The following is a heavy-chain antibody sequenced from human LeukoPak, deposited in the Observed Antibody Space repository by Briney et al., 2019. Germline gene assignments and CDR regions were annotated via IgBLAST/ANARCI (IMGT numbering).Heavy chain of an antibody. J-gene: IGHJ5*02. CDR1: VYTFTGYY. Sequence: GASVTVSCKASVYTFTGYYMHWVRQAPGQGLEWMGWINPYNSGTNYAQKFQGRVTMTRDTSISTAYMELSRMRSDDTAVYYCARGAPRAAASRATPVTNWFDPWGQGTLVRVST. D-gene: IGHD3-16*02. CDR2: INPYNSGT. CDR3: ARGAPRAAASRATPVTNWFDP. V-gene: IGHV1-2*02.